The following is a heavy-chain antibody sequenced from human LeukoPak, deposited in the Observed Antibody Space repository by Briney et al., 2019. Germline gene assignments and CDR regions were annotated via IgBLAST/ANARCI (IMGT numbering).Heavy chain of an antibody. D-gene: IGHD3-3*01. CDR2: VYYSGST. CDR3: ARAPRITIFGVVILKDNHYYYMDV. V-gene: IGHV4-39*07. Sequence: SETLSLTCSVSGDSITNNNFYWVWLRQTPGKGLECIGSVYYSGSTYSNPSLKSRVTISADTSKNQFSLKLSSVTAADTAVYYCARAPRITIFGVVILKDNHYYYMDVWGKGTTVTVSS. J-gene: IGHJ6*03. CDR1: GDSITNNNFY.